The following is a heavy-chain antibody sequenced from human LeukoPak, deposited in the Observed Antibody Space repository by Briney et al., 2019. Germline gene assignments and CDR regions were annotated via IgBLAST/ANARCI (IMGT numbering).Heavy chain of an antibody. CDR3: TRGQNPVEMATILFDY. CDR2: IRSKAYGGTT. V-gene: IGHV3-49*03. J-gene: IGHJ4*02. D-gene: IGHD5-24*01. Sequence: GGSLRLSCTASGFTFRDYAMSWFRQAPGKGLGWVGFIRSKAYGGTTEYAASVKGRFTISRDDSKSIAYLQMNSLKTEDTAVYYCTRGQNPVEMATILFDYWGQGTLVTVSS. CDR1: GFTFRDYA.